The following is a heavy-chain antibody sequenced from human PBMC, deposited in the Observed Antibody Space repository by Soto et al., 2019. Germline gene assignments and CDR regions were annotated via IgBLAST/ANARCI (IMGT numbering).Heavy chain of an antibody. CDR1: GFTFSSYG. CDR2: ISYDGSNK. J-gene: IGHJ4*02. CDR3: AKGEQQLVNY. D-gene: IGHD6-13*01. Sequence: LRLSCAASGFTFSSYGMHWVRQAPGKGLEWVAVISYDGSNKYYADSVKGRFTISRDNSKNTLYLQMNSLRAEDTAVYYCAKGEQQLVNYWGQGTLVTVSS. V-gene: IGHV3-30*18.